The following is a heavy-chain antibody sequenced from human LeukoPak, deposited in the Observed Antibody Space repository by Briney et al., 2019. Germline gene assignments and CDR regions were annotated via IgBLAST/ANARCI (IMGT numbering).Heavy chain of an antibody. J-gene: IGHJ4*02. CDR2: IYTSGST. CDR3: ARTSIAAAGPLDY. CDR1: GGSISSGSYY. D-gene: IGHD6-13*01. V-gene: IGHV4-61*02. Sequence: SQTLSLTCTVSGGSISSGSYYWSWIRQPAGKGLEWIGRIYTSGSTNYNPSLKSRVTISVDTSKNQFSLKLSSVTAADTAVYYCARTSIAAAGPLDYWGQGTLVTVSS.